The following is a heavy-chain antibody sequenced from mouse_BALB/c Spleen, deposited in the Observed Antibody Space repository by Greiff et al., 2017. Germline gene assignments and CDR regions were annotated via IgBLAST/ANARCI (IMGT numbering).Heavy chain of an antibody. J-gene: IGHJ1*01. V-gene: IGHV5-6*03. CDR1: GFTFSSYG. Sequence: EVKLMESGGGLVKPGGSLKLSCAASGFTFSSYGMSWVRQTPDKRLEWVATISSGGSYTYYPDSVKGRFTISRDNAKNTLYLQMSSLKSEDTAMYYCARHRIYYDYDGYFDVWGAGTTVTVSS. CDR2: ISSGGSYT. D-gene: IGHD2-4*01. CDR3: ARHRIYYDYDGYFDV.